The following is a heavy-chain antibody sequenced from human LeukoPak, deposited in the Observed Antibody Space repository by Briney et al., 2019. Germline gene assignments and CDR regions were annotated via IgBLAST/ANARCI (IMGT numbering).Heavy chain of an antibody. CDR2: INPNSGGT. V-gene: IGHV1-2*02. CDR3: ARDTTMVRGVIIY. CDR1: GYTFTGYY. D-gene: IGHD3-10*01. Sequence: GASVKVSCKASGYTFTGYYMHWVRQAPGQGLEWMGWINPNSGGTNYAQKFQGRVTMTRDTSISTAYMELSRLRSDDTAVYYCARDTTMVRGVIIYWGQGTLVTVSS. J-gene: IGHJ4*02.